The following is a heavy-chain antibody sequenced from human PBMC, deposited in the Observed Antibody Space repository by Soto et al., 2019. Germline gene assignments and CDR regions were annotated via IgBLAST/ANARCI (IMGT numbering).Heavy chain of an antibody. D-gene: IGHD5-12*01. Sequence: SGPTLVTPTETLTLTCTVSGFSLSNARMGVSWIRQPPGKALEWLAHIFSNDEKSYSTSLESRLTISKDTSKSQVVLTMTNMDPVDTATYYCARIGYSGYTNWFDPWGQGTLVTVSS. J-gene: IGHJ5*02. CDR2: IFSNDEK. CDR1: GFSLSNARMG. V-gene: IGHV2-26*01. CDR3: ARIGYSGYTNWFDP.